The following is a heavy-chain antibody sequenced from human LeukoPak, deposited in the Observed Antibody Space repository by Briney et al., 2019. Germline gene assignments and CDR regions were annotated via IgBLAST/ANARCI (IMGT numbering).Heavy chain of an antibody. CDR3: ARCRWDGGARDAFDI. CDR2: IYHSGST. J-gene: IGHJ3*02. V-gene: IGHV4-4*02. Sequence: PSGTLSLTCAVSGGSISSNSWWTWGRQPPGKGLEWIGEIYHSGSTNYNPSLKSRATISVDKPKNQFSLKLSSVTAADTAVYYCARCRWDGGARDAFDIWGQGTVVTVSS. CDR1: GGSISSNSW. D-gene: IGHD5-24*01.